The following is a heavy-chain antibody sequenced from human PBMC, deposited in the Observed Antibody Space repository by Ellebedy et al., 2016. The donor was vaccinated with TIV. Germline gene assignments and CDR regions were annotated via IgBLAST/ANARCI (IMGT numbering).Heavy chain of an antibody. CDR1: GFIFGADW. CDR2: IKQDGSEA. Sequence: PGGSLRLSCAASGFIFGADWMSWVRQAPGKGLEWVANIKQDGSEASYAASVKGRFTLSRDNAKNSLSLEMGSLSAEDTATYYCARLGCTTVTCYFTHWGQGTLVTVSS. J-gene: IGHJ4*02. D-gene: IGHD1-1*01. V-gene: IGHV3-7*03. CDR3: ARLGCTTVTCYFTH.